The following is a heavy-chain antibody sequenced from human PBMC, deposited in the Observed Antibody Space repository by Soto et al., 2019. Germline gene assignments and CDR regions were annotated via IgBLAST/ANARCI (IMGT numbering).Heavy chain of an antibody. CDR3: AKDQGSSWYEIDY. CDR1: GFTFSSYG. D-gene: IGHD6-13*01. J-gene: IGHJ4*02. CDR2: ISGSGGST. Sequence: GGFLRLSCAASGFTFSSYGMIWVRQAPGKGLEWVSTISGSGGSTYYADSVKGRFTISRDNSKNTLYLQMNSLRAEDTAVYYCAKDQGSSWYEIDYWGQGTLVTVSS. V-gene: IGHV3-23*01.